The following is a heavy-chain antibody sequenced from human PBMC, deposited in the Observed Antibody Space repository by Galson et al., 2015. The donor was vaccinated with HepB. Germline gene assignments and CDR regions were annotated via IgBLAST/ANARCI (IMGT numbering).Heavy chain of an antibody. V-gene: IGHV3-21*01. J-gene: IGHJ4*02. CDR1: GFTFSSYS. Sequence: SLRLSCAASGFTFSSYSMNWVRQAPGKGLEWASSISSSSSYIYYADSVKGRFTISRDNAKNSLYLQMNSLRAEDTAVYYCARDRRGDGYNRWGQGTLVTVSS. D-gene: IGHD5-24*01. CDR3: ARDRRGDGYNR. CDR2: ISSSSSYI.